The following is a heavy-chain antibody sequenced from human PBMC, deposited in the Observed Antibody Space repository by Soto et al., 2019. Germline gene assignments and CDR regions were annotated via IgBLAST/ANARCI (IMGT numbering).Heavy chain of an antibody. CDR2: LSTYNGNT. J-gene: IGHJ4*02. D-gene: IGHD2-8*02. Sequence: QVQLVQSGAEVKKPGASVKVSCKASGYTFTTYGISWVLQAPGHGLQWMGWLSTYNGNTIYAQNLQGRVTVTTDTSTNTDYLELRSLRSDDTAVYYCVRDELDCTRGVCYTAYYFDYWGQGTLVTVSS. CDR3: VRDELDCTRGVCYTAYYFDY. V-gene: IGHV1-18*04. CDR1: GYTFTTYG.